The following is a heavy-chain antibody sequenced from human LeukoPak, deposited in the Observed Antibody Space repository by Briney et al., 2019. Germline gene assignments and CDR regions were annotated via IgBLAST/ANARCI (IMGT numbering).Heavy chain of an antibody. Sequence: GGSLRLSCAASGFTFGTYWMSWVRQAPGKGLEWVASINEDGSQKDYLDSVKGRFTISRDNAKDSLYLQMSSLRAEDAAIYYCVRDIDHWGQGTLVTVSS. CDR3: VRDIDH. J-gene: IGHJ4*02. CDR2: INEDGSQK. V-gene: IGHV3-7*04. CDR1: GFTFGTYW.